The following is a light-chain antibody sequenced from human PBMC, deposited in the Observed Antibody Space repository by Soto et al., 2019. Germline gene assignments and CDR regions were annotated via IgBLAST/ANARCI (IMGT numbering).Light chain of an antibody. CDR1: QSVSSN. CDR3: QQYNNWPRT. CDR2: GAS. Sequence: EIVMTQSPANLSVSPGERATLSCRASQSVSSNLAWYQQKPGQAPRLLIYGASTRATGIPARFSGSGSGTDFTLTISSLQSEDFAVYYCQQYNNWPRTFGRGTKVEIK. V-gene: IGKV3D-15*01. J-gene: IGKJ1*01.